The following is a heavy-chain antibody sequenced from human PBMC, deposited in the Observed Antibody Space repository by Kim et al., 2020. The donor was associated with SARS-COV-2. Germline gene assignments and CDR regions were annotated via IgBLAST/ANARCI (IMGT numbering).Heavy chain of an antibody. J-gene: IGHJ4*02. CDR2: IYGGDNT. V-gene: IGHV3-53*01. Sequence: GGSLRLSCAVSGFTVSTNYMSWVRQAPGKGLEWISLIYGGDNTYYLHSVKGRFTISSDNSQNTLYLQMNSLRAEDTAVYYCARSASYFSFFDYWGQGTLVTVSS. D-gene: IGHD1-26*01. CDR1: GFTVSTNY. CDR3: ARSASYFSFFDY.